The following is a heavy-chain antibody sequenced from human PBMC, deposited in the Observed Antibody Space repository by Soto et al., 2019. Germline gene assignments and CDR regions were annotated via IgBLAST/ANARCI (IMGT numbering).Heavy chain of an antibody. V-gene: IGHV3-30-3*01. CDR1: GFTFRTYA. D-gene: IGHD3-10*01. Sequence: QVQLVESGGGVVQPGRSLRLSCAASGFTFRTYAMHWVRQAPGKGLEWVAVISHDGSNKYYADSVKGRFTISRDNSKNTLYLQMNSLRAEDTAVYYCAKAPAGRYFDYWGQGTLVTVSS. J-gene: IGHJ4*02. CDR2: ISHDGSNK. CDR3: AKAPAGRYFDY.